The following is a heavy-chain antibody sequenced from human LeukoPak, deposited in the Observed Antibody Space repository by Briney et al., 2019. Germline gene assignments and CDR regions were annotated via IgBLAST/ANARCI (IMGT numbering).Heavy chain of an antibody. Sequence: PGGSLRLSCAASGFTLSTYNMKWVRQAPRKGLEWVSSISTSSSYIYYADSVKGRFTISRDNARNSLYLQMNSLRAENTAVYYCARDRDWNSDFDYWGQGTLVTVSS. J-gene: IGHJ4*02. CDR1: GFTLSTYN. CDR3: ARDRDWNSDFDY. CDR2: ISTSSSYI. D-gene: IGHD1-7*01. V-gene: IGHV3-21*01.